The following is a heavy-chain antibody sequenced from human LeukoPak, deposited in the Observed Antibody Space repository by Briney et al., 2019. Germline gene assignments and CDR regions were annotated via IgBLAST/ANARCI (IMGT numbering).Heavy chain of an antibody. CDR2: IYYSGST. V-gene: IGHV4-39*07. CDR1: GGSISSSSYY. J-gene: IGHJ4*02. D-gene: IGHD3-22*01. Sequence: SETLSLTCTVSGGSISSSSYYWGWIRQPPGKGLEWMGSIYYSGSTYYNPSLKSRVTISVDTSKNQFSLKLSSVTAADTAVYYCAGGRSHYYDSSGSPYWGQGTLVTVSS. CDR3: AGGRSHYYDSSGSPY.